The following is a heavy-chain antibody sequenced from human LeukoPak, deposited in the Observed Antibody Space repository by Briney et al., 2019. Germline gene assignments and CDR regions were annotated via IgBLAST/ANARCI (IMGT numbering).Heavy chain of an antibody. V-gene: IGHV3-53*01. CDR3: ARERVDRPRYFDY. CDR2: IYSGGST. Sequence: GGSLRLSCAASGFTVSSNYMSWVRQAPGKGLEWVSVIYSGGSTYYADSVKGRFTISRDNSKNALYLQMNSLRAEDTAVYYCARERVDRPRYFDYWGQGTLVTVSS. J-gene: IGHJ4*02. D-gene: IGHD1-14*01. CDR1: GFTVSSNY.